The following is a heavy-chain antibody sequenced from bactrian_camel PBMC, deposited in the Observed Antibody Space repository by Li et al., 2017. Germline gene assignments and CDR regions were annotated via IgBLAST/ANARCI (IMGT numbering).Heavy chain of an antibody. CDR3: AAVPSDGSYCYFVRFRSAY. J-gene: IGHJ4*01. Sequence: HVQLVESGGGMAEAGGSLSLSCSVSGYRYTYCRLGWYRQVAGQEREKIAEISADDTALYSDSVKGRFAISKDNAEPILFLQMDSLEPDDTAMYYCAAVPSDGSYCYFVRFRSAYWGQGTQVTVS. V-gene: IGHV3S53*01. CDR1: GYRYTYCR. D-gene: IGHD2*01. CDR2: ISADDTA.